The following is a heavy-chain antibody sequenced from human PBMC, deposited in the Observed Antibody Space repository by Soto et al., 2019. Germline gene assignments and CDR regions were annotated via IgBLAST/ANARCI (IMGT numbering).Heavy chain of an antibody. CDR1: GFTFGSYA. J-gene: IGHJ4*02. CDR3: ARELVGLNYFDY. Sequence: GGSLRLSCAASGFTFGSYAMSWVRQAPGKGLEWVSTISGGGGGTYYADSVKGRLTISRDNSRNTLYLQMNSLRAEDTALFYCARELVGLNYFDYWGQGTLVTVSS. V-gene: IGHV3-23*01. CDR2: ISGGGGGT. D-gene: IGHD2-15*01.